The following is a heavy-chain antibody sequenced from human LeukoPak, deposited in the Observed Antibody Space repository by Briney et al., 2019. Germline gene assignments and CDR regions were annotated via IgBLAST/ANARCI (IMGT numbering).Heavy chain of an antibody. J-gene: IGHJ6*03. CDR3: ARDLLDSSGYFESFYYYYYYMDV. CDR1: GYTFTSYG. D-gene: IGHD3-22*01. V-gene: IGHV1-18*01. Sequence: GASVKVSCKASGYTFTSYGISWVRQAPGQGLEWMGWISAYNGNTNYAQKLQGRVTMTTDTSTSTAYMELRSLRSDDTAVYYCARDLLDSSGYFESFYYYYYYMDVWGKGTTVTISS. CDR2: ISAYNGNT.